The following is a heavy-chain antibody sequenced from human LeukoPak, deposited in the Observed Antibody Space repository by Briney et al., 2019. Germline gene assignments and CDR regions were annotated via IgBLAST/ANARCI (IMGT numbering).Heavy chain of an antibody. CDR3: AREAVAGQNWFDP. CDR1: GGSISSGGYY. J-gene: IGHJ5*02. CDR2: IYYSGST. V-gene: IGHV4-31*03. Sequence: SETLSLTCTVSGGSISSGGYYWSWIRQHPGKGLEWIGYIYYSGSTYYNPSLKSRVTISVDTSKNQFSLKLSSVTAADTAEYYCAREAVAGQNWFDPWGQGTLVTVSS. D-gene: IGHD6-19*01.